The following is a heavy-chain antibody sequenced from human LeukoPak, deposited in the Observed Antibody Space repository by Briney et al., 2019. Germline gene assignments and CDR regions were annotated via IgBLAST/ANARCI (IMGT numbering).Heavy chain of an antibody. CDR2: IYYSGST. V-gene: IGHV4-59*01. Sequence: SETLSLTCTVSGGSISSYYWSWIRQPPGKGLEWIGYIYYSGSTNYNPSLKSRVTISVDTSKNQFSLKLSSVTAADTAVYYCARGTVAVVSDYWGQGTLVTVSS. J-gene: IGHJ4*02. CDR3: ARGTVAVVSDY. D-gene: IGHD6-19*01. CDR1: GGSISSYY.